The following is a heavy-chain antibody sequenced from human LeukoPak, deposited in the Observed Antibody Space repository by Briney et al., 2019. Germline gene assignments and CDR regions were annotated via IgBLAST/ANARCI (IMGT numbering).Heavy chain of an antibody. J-gene: IGHJ4*02. CDR1: GFTVSSNY. CDR2: ISSSSSYI. D-gene: IGHD1-26*01. V-gene: IGHV3-21*01. Sequence: GGSLRLSCAASGFTVSSNYMSWVRQAPGKGLEWVSSISSSSSYIYYADSVKGRFTISRDNAKNSLYLQMNSLRAEDTAVYYCARIIPLYSGSPLDYWGQGTLVTVSS. CDR3: ARIIPLYSGSPLDY.